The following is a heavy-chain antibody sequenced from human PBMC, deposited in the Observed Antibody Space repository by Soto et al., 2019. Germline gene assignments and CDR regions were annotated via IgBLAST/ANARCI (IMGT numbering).Heavy chain of an antibody. V-gene: IGHV4-59*01. J-gene: IGHJ4*02. CDR2: IYYSGST. CDR3: ARVGMSGFFDY. CDR1: GGSISSYY. Sequence: SETLSLTCTVSGGSISSYYWSWIRQPPGKGLEWIGYIYYSGSTNYNPSLKSRVTISVDTSKNQFSLKLSSVTAADTAVYYCARVGMSGFFDYWGQGTLVTVSS. D-gene: IGHD5-12*01.